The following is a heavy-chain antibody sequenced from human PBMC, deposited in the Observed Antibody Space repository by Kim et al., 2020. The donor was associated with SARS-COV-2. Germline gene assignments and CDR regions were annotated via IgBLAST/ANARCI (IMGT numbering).Heavy chain of an antibody. J-gene: IGHJ4*01. CDR3: ARAPPATIFGVVTAFDY. CDR1: GGSISSYY. CDR2: IYYSGST. V-gene: IGHV4-59*13. Sequence: SETLSRTCTVSGGSISSYYWSWIRQPPGKGLEWIGYIYYSGSTNYNPSLKSRVTISVDTSKNQFSLKLSSVTAADTAVYYCARAPPATIFGVVTAFDYWG. D-gene: IGHD3-3*01.